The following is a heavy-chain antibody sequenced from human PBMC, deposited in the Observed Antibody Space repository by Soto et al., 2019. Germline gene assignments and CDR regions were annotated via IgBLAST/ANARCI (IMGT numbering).Heavy chain of an antibody. CDR2: ISGSGGST. Sequence: GGSLRLSCAASGFTFSSYAMSWVRQAPGKGLEWVSAISGSGGSTYYADSVKGRFTISRDNSKNTLYLQMNSLRAEDTAVYYCAKGGYDILTGYNWFDPWGQGTLVTVSS. D-gene: IGHD3-9*01. V-gene: IGHV3-23*01. J-gene: IGHJ5*02. CDR3: AKGGYDILTGYNWFDP. CDR1: GFTFSSYA.